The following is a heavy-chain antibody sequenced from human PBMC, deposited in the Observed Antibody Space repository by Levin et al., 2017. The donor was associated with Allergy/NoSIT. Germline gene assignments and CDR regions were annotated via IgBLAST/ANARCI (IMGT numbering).Heavy chain of an antibody. V-gene: IGHV3-23*01. CDR3: VKESSESSGYDFDY. CDR2: IRGSGGST. D-gene: IGHD3-22*01. J-gene: IGHJ4*02. CDR1: GFTFSGYA. Sequence: GESLKISCAASGFTFSGYAMSWVRQAPGKGLEWVSAIRGSGGSTNYADSVKGRFTISRDNSKDTLFLQMNSLRAEDTAVYYCVKESSESSGYDFDYWGQGTLVTVSS.